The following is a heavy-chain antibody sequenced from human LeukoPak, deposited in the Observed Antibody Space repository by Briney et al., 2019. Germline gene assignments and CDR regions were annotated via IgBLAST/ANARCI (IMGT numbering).Heavy chain of an antibody. CDR3: ARADYYYDSSGYFPDAFDI. CDR1: GGSISNNNW. Sequence: PSGTLSLTCAVSGGSISNNNWWSWVRQPPGMGLEWIGEISHSGSTYYNPSLKSRVTISVDTSKNQFSLKLSSVTAADTAVYYCARADYYYDSSGYFPDAFDIWGQGTMVTVSS. J-gene: IGHJ3*02. V-gene: IGHV4-4*02. D-gene: IGHD3-22*01. CDR2: ISHSGST.